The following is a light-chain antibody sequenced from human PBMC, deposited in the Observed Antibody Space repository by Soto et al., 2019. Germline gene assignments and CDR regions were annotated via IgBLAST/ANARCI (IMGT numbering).Light chain of an antibody. CDR3: SSYTTTSTVV. CDR1: SSDIGGHNY. J-gene: IGLJ2*01. V-gene: IGLV2-14*01. CDR2: EVT. Sequence: QSALTQPASVSGSPGQSIPVSCTGTSSDIGGHNYVSWSQQHPGKVPKLIIYEVTNRPSGVSNRFSGSKSGNTASLTVSGLQAEDEADYYCSSYTTTSTVVFGGGTKL.